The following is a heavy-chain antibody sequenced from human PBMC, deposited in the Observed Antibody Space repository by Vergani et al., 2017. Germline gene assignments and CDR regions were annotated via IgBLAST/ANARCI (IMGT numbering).Heavy chain of an antibody. CDR2: IYNSEST. V-gene: IGHV4-39*02. J-gene: IGHJ6*02. D-gene: IGHD1-1*01. CDR1: GGSISSSTYY. Sequence: QLQLQESGPGLVKPSETLSLTCTVSGGSISSSTYYWGWIRQPPGKGLDWIGSIYNSESTYYNPSLKSRVTMSVDTSKNQFSLKLSSVTAADTAVYYCARDRAYRRNWMDGMDVWGQGTTVTVSS. CDR3: ARDRAYRRNWMDGMDV.